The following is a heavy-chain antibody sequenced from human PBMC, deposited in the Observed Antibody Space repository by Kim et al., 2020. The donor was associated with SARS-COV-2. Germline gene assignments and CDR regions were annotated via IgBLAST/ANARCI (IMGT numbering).Heavy chain of an antibody. CDR3: HLCATVTTKNGGWYFDL. CDR1: GFTFSNAW. CDR2: IKSKTDGGTT. D-gene: IGHD4-17*01. Sequence: GGSLRLSCAASGFTFSNAWMSWVRQAPGKGLEWVGRIKSKTDGGTTDYAAPVKGRFTISRDDSKNTLYLQMNSLKTEDTAVYYCHLCATVTTKNGGWYFDLWGRGTLVTVSS. J-gene: IGHJ2*01. V-gene: IGHV3-15*01.